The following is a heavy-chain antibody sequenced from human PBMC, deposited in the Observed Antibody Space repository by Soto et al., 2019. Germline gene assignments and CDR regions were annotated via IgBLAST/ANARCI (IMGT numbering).Heavy chain of an antibody. Sequence: ASVKVSCKASGYTFTGYYMHWVRQAPGQGLEWMGWINPNGGGTNYAQKFQGRVTMTRDTSISTAYMELSRLRSDDTAVYYCARDPSGRLDKTRPSNNWFDPWGQGTLVTVSS. V-gene: IGHV1-2*02. CDR3: ARDPSGRLDKTRPSNNWFDP. J-gene: IGHJ5*02. D-gene: IGHD3-22*01. CDR1: GYTFTGYY. CDR2: INPNGGGT.